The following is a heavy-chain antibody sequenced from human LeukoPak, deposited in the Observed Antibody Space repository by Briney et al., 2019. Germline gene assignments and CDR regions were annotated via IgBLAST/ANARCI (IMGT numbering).Heavy chain of an antibody. V-gene: IGHV1-24*01. CDR3: ATVGGSYVGNYYYGMDV. D-gene: IGHD1-26*01. CDR2: FDPEDGET. J-gene: IGHJ6*02. CDR1: GYTLTELS. Sequence: ASVKVSFTVSGYTLTELSMHWVRQAPGKGLERMGGFDPEDGETIYAQKFQGRVTMTEDTSTDTAYMELSSLRSEDTAVYYCATVGGSYVGNYYYGMDVWGQGTTVTVSS.